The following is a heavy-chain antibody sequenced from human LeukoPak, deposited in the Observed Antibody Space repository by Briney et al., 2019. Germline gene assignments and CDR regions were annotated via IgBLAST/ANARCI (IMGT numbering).Heavy chain of an antibody. CDR3: ARYEEFSTGYSASSPRHYFGH. CDR2: IYYTGST. J-gene: IGHJ4*02. V-gene: IGHV4-59*01. Sequence: PSQTLSLTCTVSGGSINNYYWSWIRQPPGKGLECIGHIYYTGSTYYKPSLASRVTISVDTAKNQISLKVSSVTAADTAVYYCARYEEFSTGYSASSPRHYFGHWGQGALVTVSS. CDR1: GGSINNYY. D-gene: IGHD3/OR15-3a*01.